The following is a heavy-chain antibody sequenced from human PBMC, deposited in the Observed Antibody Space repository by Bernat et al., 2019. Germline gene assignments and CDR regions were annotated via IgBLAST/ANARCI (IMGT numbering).Heavy chain of an antibody. J-gene: IGHJ3*02. D-gene: IGHD3-22*01. CDR1: GYTFTSYG. Sequence: QVQLVQFGAEVKKPGASVKVSCKASGYTFTSYGISWVRQAPGQGLEWMGWISAYNGNTNYAQKLQGRVTMTTDTSTSTAYMELRSLRSDDTAVYYCARVPHPDIFYYDSSGYLPAFDIWGQGTMVTVSS. CDR2: ISAYNGNT. V-gene: IGHV1-18*01. CDR3: ARVPHPDIFYYDSSGYLPAFDI.